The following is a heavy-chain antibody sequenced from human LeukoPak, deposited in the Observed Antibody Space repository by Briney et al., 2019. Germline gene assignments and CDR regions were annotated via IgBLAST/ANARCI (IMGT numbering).Heavy chain of an antibody. CDR3: ASGTYSGYDFDY. D-gene: IGHD5-12*01. V-gene: IGHV3-66*02. Sequence: GGSLRLSCAAFGFTVSSNYMSWVRQAPGKGLEWVSVIYSGGSTYYADSVKGRFTISRDNSKNTLYLQMNSLRAEDTAVYYCASGTYSGYDFDYWGQGTLVTVSS. J-gene: IGHJ4*02. CDR2: IYSGGST. CDR1: GFTVSSNY.